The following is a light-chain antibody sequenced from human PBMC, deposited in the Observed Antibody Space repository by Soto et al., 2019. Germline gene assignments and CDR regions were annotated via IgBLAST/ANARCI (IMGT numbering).Light chain of an antibody. CDR1: QDIRNF. Sequence: DIQMTQSPTPLSASVGDRVTITCRASQDIRNFVAWYQQKPGKAPKLLIYAASTLQSGVPSRFSGSGSGTDFTLTINSLQPEGVATYSCQKYSSVPVFGPGTKVEIK. J-gene: IGKJ3*01. CDR2: AAS. V-gene: IGKV1-27*01. CDR3: QKYSSVPV.